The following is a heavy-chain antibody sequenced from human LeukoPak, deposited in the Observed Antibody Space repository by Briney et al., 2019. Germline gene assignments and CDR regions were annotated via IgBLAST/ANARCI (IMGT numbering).Heavy chain of an antibody. CDR3: ARGGVEAAAGNLIYFDY. CDR1: GFTFSSYG. V-gene: IGHV3-33*01. CDR2: IWYDGSNK. D-gene: IGHD6-13*01. J-gene: IGHJ4*02. Sequence: GRSLRLSCAASGFTFSSYGMHWVRQAPGKGLEWVAVIWYDGSNKYYADSVKGRFTISRDNSKNTLYLQMNSLRAEDTAVYYCARGGVEAAAGNLIYFDYWGQGTLVTVSS.